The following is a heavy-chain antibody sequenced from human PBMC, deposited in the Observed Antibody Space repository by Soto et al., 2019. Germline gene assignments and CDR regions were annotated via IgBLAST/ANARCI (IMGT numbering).Heavy chain of an antibody. CDR2: ISYDGSNK. CDR3: ARDKRPMVRGSGPSYSYYGMDV. J-gene: IGHJ6*02. CDR1: GFTFSSYA. D-gene: IGHD3-10*01. V-gene: IGHV3-30-3*01. Sequence: GGSLRLSCAASGFTFSSYAMHWVRQAPGKGLEWVAVISYDGSNKYYADSVKGRFTISRDNSKNTLYLQMNSLRAEDTAVYYCARDKRPMVRGSGPSYSYYGMDVWGQGTTVTVSS.